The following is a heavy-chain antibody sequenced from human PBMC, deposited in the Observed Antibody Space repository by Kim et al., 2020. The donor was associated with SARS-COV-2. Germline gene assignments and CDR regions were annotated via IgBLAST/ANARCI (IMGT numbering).Heavy chain of an antibody. CDR1: GGSFSGYY. Sequence: SETLSLTCAVYGGSFSGYYWSWIRQPPGKGLEWIGEINHSGSTNYNPSLKSRVTISVDTSKNQFSLKLSSVTAADTAVYYCARAGITVFGVVINYYYGMVVWGQGTTVTVSS. CDR3: ARAGITVFGVVINYYYGMVV. V-gene: IGHV4-34*01. J-gene: IGHJ6*02. CDR2: INHSGST. D-gene: IGHD3-3*01.